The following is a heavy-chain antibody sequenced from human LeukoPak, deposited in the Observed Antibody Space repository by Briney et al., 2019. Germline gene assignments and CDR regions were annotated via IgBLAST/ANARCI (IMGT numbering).Heavy chain of an antibody. CDR3: ARDGAAAGTAHY. Sequence: PSETLSLTCAVYGGSFSGYYWSWIRQPPGKGLEWIGEINHSGSTYYNPSLKSRVTISVDTSKNQFSLKLSSVTAADTAVYYCARDGAAAGTAHYWGQGTLVTVSS. V-gene: IGHV4-34*01. CDR2: INHSGST. D-gene: IGHD6-13*01. CDR1: GGSFSGYY. J-gene: IGHJ4*02.